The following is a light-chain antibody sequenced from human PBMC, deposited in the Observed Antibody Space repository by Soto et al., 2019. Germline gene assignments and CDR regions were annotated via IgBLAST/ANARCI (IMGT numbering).Light chain of an antibody. CDR3: QQYNSYRT. CDR1: QGISSY. J-gene: IGKJ1*01. V-gene: IGKV1-8*01. Sequence: AIRVTQSPSSLSASTGDRVTITCRASQGISSYLAWYQQKPGKAPKLLIYAASTLQSGVPSRFSGSGSGTEFTLTISSLQPDDFATYYCQQYNSYRTFGQGTKVDIK. CDR2: AAS.